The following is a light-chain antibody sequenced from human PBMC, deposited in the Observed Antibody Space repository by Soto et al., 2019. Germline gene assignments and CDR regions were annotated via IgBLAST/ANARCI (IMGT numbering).Light chain of an antibody. CDR2: GVT. V-gene: IGLV2-18*02. CDR3: SSFTSSNTYV. Sequence: QSVLTQPPSLSGSPGQSVTISCTGTSRDVGSFNRVSWYQQPPGAAPKLLIYGVTNRPSGVPDRFSGSKSGNTASLTISGLQAEDEADYYCSSFTSSNTYVFGSGTKVTVL. J-gene: IGLJ1*01. CDR1: SRDVGSFNR.